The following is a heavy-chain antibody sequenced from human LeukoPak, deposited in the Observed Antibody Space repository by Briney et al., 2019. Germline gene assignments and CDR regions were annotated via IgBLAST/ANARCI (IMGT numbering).Heavy chain of an antibody. V-gene: IGHV1-8*01. D-gene: IGHD6-19*01. CDR1: GYTFTSYD. J-gene: IGHJ4*02. Sequence: ASVKVSCKASGYTFTSYDINWLRRAPGQGLEWLGWMCPNSGNTGYAQKFQGRVTMTRNTSISTAYMELSSLRSEDTAVYYCARGRPRGRGSGWYQLDYWGQGTLVTVSS. CDR3: ARGRPRGRGSGWYQLDY. CDR2: MCPNSGNT.